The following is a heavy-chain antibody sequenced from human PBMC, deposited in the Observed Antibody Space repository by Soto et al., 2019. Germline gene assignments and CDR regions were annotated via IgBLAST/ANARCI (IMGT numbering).Heavy chain of an antibody. D-gene: IGHD3-9*01. CDR3: ARGDYDILTRPYYYYGMDV. CDR1: GGTFSSYT. V-gene: IGHV1-69*02. CDR2: IIPILGIA. J-gene: IGHJ6*02. Sequence: QVQLVQSGAEVKKPGSSVKVSCKASGGTFSSYTISWVRQAPGQGLEWMGRIIPILGIANYAQKFQGRVTITADKSTTTAYMELSSLRSEDTAVYYCARGDYDILTRPYYYYGMDVWGQGTTITVSS.